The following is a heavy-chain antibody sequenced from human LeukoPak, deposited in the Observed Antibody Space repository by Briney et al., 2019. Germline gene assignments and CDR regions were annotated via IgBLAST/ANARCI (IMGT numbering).Heavy chain of an antibody. V-gene: IGHV3-48*03. CDR3: ARENVAASWGVLDY. J-gene: IGHJ4*02. CDR2: INSGGSII. D-gene: IGHD3-10*01. CDR1: LFTHSSCE. Sequence: GSLRLSCAASLFTHSSCEINWVRPPRGKGLEWISYINSGGSIIYYADSVKGRFTISRDNARNSLYLQMGSLRDEDSAVYYCARENVAASWGVLDYWGRGTLVTVSS.